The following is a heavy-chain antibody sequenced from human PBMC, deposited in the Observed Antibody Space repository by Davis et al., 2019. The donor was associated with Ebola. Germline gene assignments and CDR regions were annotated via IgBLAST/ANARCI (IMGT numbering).Heavy chain of an antibody. Sequence: MPSETLSLTCTVSGGSISHYYWTWIRQPPGKGLEWIGNVYYSGTTTYNPSLKSPVTISVDTSENQFSLNLISVTAADTAVYYCARDRRDGYNYHFDYWGQGTLVTVSS. V-gene: IGHV4-59*01. CDR3: ARDRRDGYNYHFDY. CDR2: VYYSGTT. D-gene: IGHD5-24*01. J-gene: IGHJ4*02. CDR1: GGSISHYY.